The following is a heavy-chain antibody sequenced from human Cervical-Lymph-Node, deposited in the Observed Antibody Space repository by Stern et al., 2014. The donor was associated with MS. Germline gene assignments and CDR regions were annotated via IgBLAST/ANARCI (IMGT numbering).Heavy chain of an antibody. J-gene: IGHJ4*02. CDR1: GYTFTSYG. V-gene: IGHV1-18*04. CDR2: ISSYNGNT. D-gene: IGHD3-10*01. CDR3: ARIGTRVPRGY. Sequence: QVQLVQSGPEVKKPGASVKVSCKASGYTFTSYGIAWVRQAPGQGLEGLGCISSYNGNTNYERKLQGRVTLTTNTTTSTAYMELRSLRSDDTAIYFCARIGTRVPRGYWGQGTLITVSS.